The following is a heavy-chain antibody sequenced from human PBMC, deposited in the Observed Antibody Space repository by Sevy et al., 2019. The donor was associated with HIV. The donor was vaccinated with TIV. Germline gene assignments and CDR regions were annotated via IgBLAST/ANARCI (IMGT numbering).Heavy chain of an antibody. CDR1: GFTFSSYS. J-gene: IGHJ4*02. D-gene: IGHD6-13*01. CDR2: ISSSSSTI. V-gene: IGHV3-48*02. CDR3: ARAKSSSRSSFDY. Sequence: GGCLILSCAASGFTFSSYSMNWVRQAPGKGLEWVSYISSSSSTIYYADSVKGRFTISRDNAKNSLYLQMNSLRDEDTAVYYCARAKSSSRSSFDYWGQGTLVTVSS.